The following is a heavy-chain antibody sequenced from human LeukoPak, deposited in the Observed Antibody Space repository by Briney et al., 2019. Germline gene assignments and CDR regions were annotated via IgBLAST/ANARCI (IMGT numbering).Heavy chain of an antibody. CDR3: ARTIDYQFTDYYMDV. V-gene: IGHV3-53*01. CDR2: IYSGGST. Sequence: GGSLRLSCAASGFTVSSNYMSWVRQAPGKGLEWVSVIYSGGSTYYADSVKGRFTISRDNSKNTLYLQMNSLRAEDTAVYYCARTIDYQFTDYYMDVWGKGTTVTVSS. D-gene: IGHD4-11*01. CDR1: GFTVSSNY. J-gene: IGHJ6*03.